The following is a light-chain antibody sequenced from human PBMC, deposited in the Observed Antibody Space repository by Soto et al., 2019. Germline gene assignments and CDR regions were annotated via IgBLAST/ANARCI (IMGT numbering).Light chain of an antibody. CDR2: DVS. CDR3: CSYAGRYRYV. V-gene: IGLV2-11*01. CDR1: SSDVGGYNY. Sequence: QSALTQPRSVSGSPGQSVTISCTGTSSDVGGYNYVSWYQQHPGKAPKLMIYDVSKRPSGVPDRFSGSKSGNTASLTISGLQDEDEPDHYCCSYAGRYRYVFGTGTKVTV. J-gene: IGLJ1*01.